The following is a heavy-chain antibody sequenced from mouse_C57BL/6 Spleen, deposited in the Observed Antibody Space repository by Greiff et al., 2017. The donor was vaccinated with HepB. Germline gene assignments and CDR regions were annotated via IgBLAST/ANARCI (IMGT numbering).Heavy chain of an antibody. CDR1: GYAFSSSW. D-gene: IGHD1-1*01. CDR3: ARSDTTVEDWYFDV. J-gene: IGHJ1*03. CDR2: IYPGDGDT. Sequence: QVQLQQSGPELVKPGASVKISCKASGYAFSSSWMNWVKQRPGKGLEWIGRIYPGDGDTNYNGKFKGKATLTADKSSSTAYMQLSSLTSEDSAVYFCARSDTTVEDWYFDVWGTGTTVTVSS. V-gene: IGHV1-82*01.